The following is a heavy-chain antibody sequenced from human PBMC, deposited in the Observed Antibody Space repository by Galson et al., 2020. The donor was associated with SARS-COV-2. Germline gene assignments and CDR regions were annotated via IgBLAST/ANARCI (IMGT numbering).Heavy chain of an antibody. J-gene: IGHJ6*03. V-gene: IGHV4-59*01. Sequence: SETLSLTCTVSGGSIASYYGSWVRQAPGKGLEWIGYIYYTRSDTKYNPSLSSRVTMSMAASTNQFSLKLSSVTAADTAVYYCARGDYSNSHFPYVHMDVWGKGTAVTVS. D-gene: IGHD6-13*01. CDR3: ARGDYSNSHFPYVHMDV. CDR2: IYYTRSDT. CDR1: GGSIASYY.